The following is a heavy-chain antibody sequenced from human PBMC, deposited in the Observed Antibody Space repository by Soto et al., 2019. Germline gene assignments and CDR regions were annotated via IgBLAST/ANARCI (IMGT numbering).Heavy chain of an antibody. CDR1: GFTFSSYS. D-gene: IGHD3-9*01. Sequence: GGSLRLSCAASGFTFSSYSMNWVRQAPGKGLERVSYISSSSSTIYYADSVKGRFTISRDNAKNSLYLQMNSLRDEDTAVYYCARDPDGGYFDWLLEGYYYYGMDVWGQGTTVTVSS. V-gene: IGHV3-48*02. CDR2: ISSSSSTI. CDR3: ARDPDGGYFDWLLEGYYYYGMDV. J-gene: IGHJ6*02.